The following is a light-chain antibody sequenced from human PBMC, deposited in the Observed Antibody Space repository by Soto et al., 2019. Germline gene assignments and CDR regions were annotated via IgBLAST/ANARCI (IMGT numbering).Light chain of an antibody. Sequence: SVLTQPGTVTGSPGEAITISCTGTSSDVGAYNYVSWYQQHPGKAPKLLIFDVSSRPSGVSNRFSGPKSGSTASLTISELQADDEADYYCSSFADSDTLYVFGTGSKVTVL. CDR2: DVS. CDR1: SSDVGAYNY. V-gene: IGLV2-14*03. CDR3: SSFADSDTLYV. J-gene: IGLJ1*01.